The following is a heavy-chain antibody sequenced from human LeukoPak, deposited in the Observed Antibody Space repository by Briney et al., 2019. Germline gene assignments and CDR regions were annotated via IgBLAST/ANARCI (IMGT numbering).Heavy chain of an antibody. Sequence: PGGSLRLSCAASGFTFSDYVMIWVRQAPGKGLEWVSGITASGDRTLYGDSVRGRFTMSRDNSKNTVYLQMNSLRVDDTAVYYCARRDIVVVVSAPDYWGQGTLVTVSS. J-gene: IGHJ4*02. CDR3: ARRDIVVVVSAPDY. D-gene: IGHD2-15*01. V-gene: IGHV3-23*01. CDR1: GFTFSDYV. CDR2: ITASGDRT.